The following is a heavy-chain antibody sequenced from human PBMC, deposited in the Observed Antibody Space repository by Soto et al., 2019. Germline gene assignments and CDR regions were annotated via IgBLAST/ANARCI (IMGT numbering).Heavy chain of an antibody. J-gene: IGHJ6*02. CDR1: GGSISSGGYY. Sequence: QVQLQESGPGLVKPSQTLSLACTVSGGSISSGGYYWSWIRQHPGKGLEWIGYFYYSGSTYFNPSLKSRVTISVDTSKNPFSLKLSSVTAADTAVYYCARALGGDYDYYGMDVWGQGTTVTVSS. CDR3: ARALGGDYDYYGMDV. D-gene: IGHD3-16*01. V-gene: IGHV4-31*03. CDR2: FYYSGST.